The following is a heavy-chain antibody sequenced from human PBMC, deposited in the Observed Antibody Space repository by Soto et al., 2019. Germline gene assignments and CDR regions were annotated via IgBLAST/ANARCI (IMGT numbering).Heavy chain of an antibody. Sequence: GGALRLSCAASGFTFSNYWMHWVRRAPGQGLVWVSRINSDGSTTTYSDSVKGRFTISRDNAKNTLYLQVNSLRAEDTAVYYCARGYSGTYRIDYWGQGTQVTVSS. D-gene: IGHD1-26*01. CDR1: GFTFSNYW. CDR3: ARGYSGTYRIDY. CDR2: INSDGSTT. V-gene: IGHV3-74*01. J-gene: IGHJ4*02.